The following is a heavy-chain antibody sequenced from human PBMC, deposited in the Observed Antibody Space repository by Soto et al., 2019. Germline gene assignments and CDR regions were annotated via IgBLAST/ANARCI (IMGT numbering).Heavy chain of an antibody. CDR3: AKDGAIAAADYFFDY. V-gene: IGHV3-30*18. CDR1: GFAFSNYA. Sequence: FGFAFSNYALHWVRQAPVLGLPCAADITSDGKDKRYADSVMGRFTISSDNAKTTVYLQMNSLRGEDTAVYYCAKDGAIAAADYFFDYWGQGSMVTV. CDR2: ITSDGKDK. J-gene: IGHJ4*02. D-gene: IGHD6-13*01.